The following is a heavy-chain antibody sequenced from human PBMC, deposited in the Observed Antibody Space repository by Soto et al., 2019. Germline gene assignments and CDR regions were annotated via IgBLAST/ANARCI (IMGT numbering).Heavy chain of an antibody. CDR2: VRRHTSVT. V-gene: IGHV3-48*01. CDR3: GEVEDRCYYTVDR. CDR1: GLTLSPSS. Sequence: EVQLVESGGMLVQPGGSMRHSCAASGLTLSPSSMNWVRQAPGTGLEWISYVRRHTSVTAYADSVKGRFTISRDSAKNSLYLQMDSLRVEDTAVYYCGEVEDRCYYTVDRWGQGTLVTVSS. D-gene: IGHD3-22*01. J-gene: IGHJ5*02.